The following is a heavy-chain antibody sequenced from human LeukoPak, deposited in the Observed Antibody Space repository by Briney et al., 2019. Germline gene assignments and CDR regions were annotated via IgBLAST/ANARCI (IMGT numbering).Heavy chain of an antibody. V-gene: IGHV3-23*01. CDR3: AKRSGGPSPFDY. CDR2: ISGAGRST. CDR1: GFTFRSYG. Sequence: GGSLRLSCAASGFTFRSYGMTWVRQAPGKGLEWVSVISGAGRSTYYADSVKGRFTISRDNSKNTLYLQMNSLRADDTAVYYCAKRSGGPSPFDYWGQGTLVTVSS. D-gene: IGHD3-3*01. J-gene: IGHJ4*02.